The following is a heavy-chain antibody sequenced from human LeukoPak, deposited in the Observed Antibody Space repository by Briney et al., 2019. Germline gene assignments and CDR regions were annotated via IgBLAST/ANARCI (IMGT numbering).Heavy chain of an antibody. CDR1: GYSFTSYW. J-gene: IGHJ3*02. Sequence: GESLKISCKGSGYSFTSYWIGWVRQMPGKGLEWMGIIYPGDSDTRYSPSFQGQVTISADKSISTAYLQWSSLKASDTAMYYCARHHENSGDEPDAFDIWGQGTMVTVSS. CDR3: ARHHENSGDEPDAFDI. V-gene: IGHV5-51*01. D-gene: IGHD5-12*01. CDR2: IYPGDSDT.